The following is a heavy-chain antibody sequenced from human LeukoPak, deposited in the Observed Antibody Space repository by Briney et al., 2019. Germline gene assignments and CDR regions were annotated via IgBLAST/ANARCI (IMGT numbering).Heavy chain of an antibody. CDR2: ISAYNGNT. CDR1: GYTFTSYG. J-gene: IGHJ2*01. Sequence: ASVTVSCKASGYTFTSYGISWVRQAPGQGLEWMGWISAYNGNTNYAQKLQGRVTMTTDTSTSTAYMELRSLRSDDTAVYYCARVGDSSGYYRHTVYWYFDLWGRGTLVTVSS. V-gene: IGHV1-18*01. D-gene: IGHD3-22*01. CDR3: ARVGDSSGYYRHTVYWYFDL.